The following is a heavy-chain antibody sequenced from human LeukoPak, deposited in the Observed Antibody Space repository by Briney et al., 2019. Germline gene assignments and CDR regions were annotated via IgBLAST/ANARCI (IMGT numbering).Heavy chain of an antibody. CDR1: GGSISSGGYY. D-gene: IGHD5-12*01. CDR2: IYHSGST. V-gene: IGHV4-30-2*01. CDR3: ARQRGYSGYELDY. J-gene: IGHJ4*02. Sequence: PSETLSLTCTVSGGSISSGGYYWSWIRQPPGKGLEWIGYIYHSGSTYYNPSLKSRVTISVDKSKNQFSLKLSSVTAADTAVYYCARQRGYSGYELDYWGQGTLVTVSS.